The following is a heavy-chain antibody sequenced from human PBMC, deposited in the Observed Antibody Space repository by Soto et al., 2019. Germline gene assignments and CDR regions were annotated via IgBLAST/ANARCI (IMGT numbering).Heavy chain of an antibody. Sequence: ASVKVSCKASGYNFTSYYMHLVRQAPGQGLEWMGIIDPSGGSTSYAQKFQGRVSMTRDTSTSTVYMDLSSLRSEDTAVYYCARDLTGGPTYYDFWSGYSPVDYWGRGTLVTVSS. J-gene: IGHJ4*02. V-gene: IGHV1-46*03. CDR2: IDPSGGST. CDR1: GYNFTSYY. CDR3: ARDLTGGPTYYDFWSGYSPVDY. D-gene: IGHD3-3*01.